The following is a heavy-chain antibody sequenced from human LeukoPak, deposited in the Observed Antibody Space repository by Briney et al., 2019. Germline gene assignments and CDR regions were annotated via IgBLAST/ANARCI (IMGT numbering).Heavy chain of an antibody. J-gene: IGHJ4*02. CDR2: IYPGDSDT. D-gene: IGHD3-10*01. CDR1: GYIFTHNW. V-gene: IGHV5-51*07. Sequence: HGESLKNSCKGSGYIFTHNWIGWVHQMPGKGLEWMGIIYPGDSDTRYSPSFEGQVTISVDKSISTAYLQWSSLKASDTAMYYCARQTRDGSGSRGYSFDFWGQGTLVTVSS. CDR3: ARQTRDGSGSRGYSFDF.